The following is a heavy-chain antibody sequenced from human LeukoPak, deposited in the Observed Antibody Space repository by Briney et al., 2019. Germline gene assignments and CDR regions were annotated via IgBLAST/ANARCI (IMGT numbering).Heavy chain of an antibody. D-gene: IGHD6-19*01. V-gene: IGHV4-39*01. CDR3: ARRQIAVAGFDAFDI. J-gene: IGHJ3*02. CDR2: IYYSGST. CDR1: GGSLSSSSYY. Sequence: SETLSLTCTVSGGSLSSSSYYWGWIRQPPGKGLEWIGSIYYSGSTYYNPSLKSRVTISVDTSKNQFSLKLSSVTAADTAVYYCARRQIAVAGFDAFDIWGQGTMVTVSS.